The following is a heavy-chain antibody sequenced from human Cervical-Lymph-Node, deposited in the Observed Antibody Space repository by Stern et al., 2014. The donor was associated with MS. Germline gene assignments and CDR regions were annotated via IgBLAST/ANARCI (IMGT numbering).Heavy chain of an antibody. CDR3: ARDYEDTSMLFDH. J-gene: IGHJ4*02. Sequence: QVQLVQSGGAVVQPGRSLRLSCAASGFTFSSYGMHWVRQAPGKGLEWVTVISYDGNHKYDATSVKCRFTISRDNSKNTLHLQMNSVTPDDTAIYYCARDYEDTSMLFDHWGQGTLVTVSS. CDR2: ISYDGNHK. CDR1: GFTFSSYG. V-gene: IGHV3-30*03. D-gene: IGHD2-8*01.